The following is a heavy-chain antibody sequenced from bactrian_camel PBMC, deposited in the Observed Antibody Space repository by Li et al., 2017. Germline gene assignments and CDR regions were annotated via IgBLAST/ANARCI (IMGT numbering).Heavy chain of an antibody. Sequence: DVQLVESGGGQVHPGGSLRLSCAASGFTFGAYAMSWARQAPGRALEWISSINGGGGTTSYADSVKGRFTISRGNPKNTLYLQMNSLTVEDTAMYYCTADCSDYAVDSYEFEYWGQGTQVTVS. J-gene: IGHJ4*01. D-gene: IGHD4*01. CDR3: TADCSDYAVDSYEFEY. CDR2: INGGGGTT. V-gene: IGHV3S42*01. CDR1: GFTFGAYA.